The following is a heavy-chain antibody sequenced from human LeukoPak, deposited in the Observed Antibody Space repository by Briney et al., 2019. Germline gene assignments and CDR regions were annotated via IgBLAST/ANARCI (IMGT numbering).Heavy chain of an antibody. CDR3: AKDLRVIASLGY. D-gene: IGHD2-21*01. CDR1: GFTFSDYD. Sequence: GGSLRLSCVASGFTFSDYDMSWIRQAPGKGLEWVSYISSSGSTIYYADSVKGRFTISRDNAKNSLYLQMNSLRAEDTAVYYCAKDLRVIASLGYWGQGTLVTVSS. CDR2: ISSSGSTI. J-gene: IGHJ4*02. V-gene: IGHV3-11*04.